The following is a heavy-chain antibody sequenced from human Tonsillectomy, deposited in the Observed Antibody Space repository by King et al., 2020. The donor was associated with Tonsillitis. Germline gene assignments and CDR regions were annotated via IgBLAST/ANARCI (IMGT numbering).Heavy chain of an antibody. CDR1: GFTFSSYA. Sequence: EVQLVESGGGLVQPGGSLRLSCTASGFTFSSYAMTWVRQAPGKGLEWVSAISGSGGRTYYADSVKGRFTISRDNSRNTLHLQMNSLRAEDTAVYYCAKFPRSSSSWFRYYMDVWGKGTTVTVSS. V-gene: IGHV3-23*04. CDR2: ISGSGGRT. D-gene: IGHD6-13*01. CDR3: AKFPRSSSSWFRYYMDV. J-gene: IGHJ6*03.